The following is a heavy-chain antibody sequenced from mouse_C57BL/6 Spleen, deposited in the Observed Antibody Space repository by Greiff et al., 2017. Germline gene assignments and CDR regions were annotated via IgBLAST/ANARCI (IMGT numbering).Heavy chain of an antibody. CDR2: IDPSDSYT. V-gene: IGHV1-50*01. J-gene: IGHJ4*01. CDR3: ARGRYYAMDY. CDR1: GYTFTSYW. Sequence: VQLQQPGAELVKPGASVKLSCKASGYTFTSYWMQWVKQRPGQGLEWIGEIDPSDSYTNYNQKFKGKATLTVDTSSSTAYMQLSSLTSEDSAVYYCARGRYYAMDYWGQVTSVTVSS.